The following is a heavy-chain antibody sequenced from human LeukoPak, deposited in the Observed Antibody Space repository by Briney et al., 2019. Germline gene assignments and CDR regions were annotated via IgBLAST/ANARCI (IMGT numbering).Heavy chain of an antibody. V-gene: IGHV3-23*01. Sequence: GGSLRLSCAASGFIFNNYGLIWVRQAPGKGRQWVSAISNDGGGTTYADFVKGRFTISRDNSKNTLFLHMNSLRAEDTALYYCAKGGSGYFADLWGQGTLVTVSS. CDR3: AKGGSGYFADL. CDR1: GFIFNNYG. CDR2: ISNDGGGT. J-gene: IGHJ5*02. D-gene: IGHD3-22*01.